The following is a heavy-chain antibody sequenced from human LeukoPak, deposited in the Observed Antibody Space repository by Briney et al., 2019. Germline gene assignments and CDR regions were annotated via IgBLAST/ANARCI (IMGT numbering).Heavy chain of an antibody. CDR1: GFTFSSYA. D-gene: IGHD3-3*01. Sequence: GGSLRLSCAASGFTFSSYAMSWVRQAPGKGLEWVSAISGSGGSTYYADSVKGRFTISRDNAKNSLYLQMNSLRAEDTAVYYCARDGGVVSHDYCGQGTLVTVSS. J-gene: IGHJ4*02. CDR3: ARDGGVVSHDY. V-gene: IGHV3-23*01. CDR2: ISGSGGST.